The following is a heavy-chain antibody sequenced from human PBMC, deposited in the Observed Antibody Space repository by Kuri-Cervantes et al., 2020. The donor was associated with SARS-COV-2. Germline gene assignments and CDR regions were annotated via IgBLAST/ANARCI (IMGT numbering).Heavy chain of an antibody. J-gene: IGHJ4*02. CDR2: ISYDGSNK. V-gene: IGHV3-30-3*01. CDR1: GFTFSSYA. D-gene: IGHD6-13*01. Sequence: GESLKISCAASGFTFSSYAMHWVRQAPGKGLEWVAVISYDGSNKYYADSVKGRFTISRDNSKNTLYLQMNSLRAEDTAVYYCASKTPRSSSWTRWGTRGSGGEGDYWGQGPLVTVSS. CDR3: ASKTPRSSSWTRWGTRGSGGEGDY.